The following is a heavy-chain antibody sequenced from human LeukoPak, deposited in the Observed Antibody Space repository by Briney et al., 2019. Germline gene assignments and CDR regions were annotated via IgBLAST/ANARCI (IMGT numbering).Heavy chain of an antibody. CDR1: GGSISSTNYY. Sequence: SETLSLTCIVSGGSISSTNYYWGWIRQPPGKGLEWIGTIYYSGSTYYNPSIKSRVSISADTSKNQFSLSLSSVTAADTAVYYCARRGRWSSGAYWGQGALVTVSS. J-gene: IGHJ4*02. D-gene: IGHD5-24*01. CDR3: ARRGRWSSGAY. V-gene: IGHV4-39*01. CDR2: IYYSGST.